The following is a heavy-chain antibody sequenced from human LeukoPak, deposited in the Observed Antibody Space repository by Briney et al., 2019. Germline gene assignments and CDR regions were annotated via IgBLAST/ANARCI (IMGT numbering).Heavy chain of an antibody. J-gene: IGHJ6*03. V-gene: IGHV1-8*03. D-gene: IGHD3-3*01. CDR1: GYTFTSYD. CDR3: ARVLSRDDFWSGYFPRYYYMDV. Sequence: ASVKVSCKASGYTFTSYDINWVRQATGHGLEWMGWMNPNSGKTGYAQKFQGRVTINRNTSISTAYMELSSLRSEDTAVYYCARVLSRDDFWSGYFPRYYYMDVWGKGTTVTISS. CDR2: MNPNSGKT.